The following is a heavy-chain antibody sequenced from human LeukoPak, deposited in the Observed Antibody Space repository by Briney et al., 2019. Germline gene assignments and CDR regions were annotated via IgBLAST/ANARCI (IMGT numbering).Heavy chain of an antibody. CDR2: VNHSGST. J-gene: IGHJ4*02. CDR1: GGSFSGYY. CDR3: ASLTVTTSGGY. D-gene: IGHD4-17*01. V-gene: IGHV4-34*01. Sequence: SETLSLTCAVYGGSFSGYYWSWIRQPPGKGLEWIGEVNHSGSTNYNPSLKSRVTISVGTSKNQFSLNLISVTAADTAVYYCASLTVTTSGGYWGQGTLVTVSS.